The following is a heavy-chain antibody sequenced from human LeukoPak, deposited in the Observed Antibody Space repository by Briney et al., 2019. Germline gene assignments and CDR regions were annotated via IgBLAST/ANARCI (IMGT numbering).Heavy chain of an antibody. D-gene: IGHD3-10*02. V-gene: IGHV3-21*01. Sequence: GGSLRLSCSASGFTFSSYTFNWVRQAPGKRLEWVSSISTSHSYIYYADSLKGRFTISRDNAKNSLYLQMNSLRAEDTAVYYCAELGITMIGGVWGKGTTVTISS. CDR1: GFTFSSYT. CDR2: ISTSHSYI. CDR3: AELGITMIGGV. J-gene: IGHJ6*04.